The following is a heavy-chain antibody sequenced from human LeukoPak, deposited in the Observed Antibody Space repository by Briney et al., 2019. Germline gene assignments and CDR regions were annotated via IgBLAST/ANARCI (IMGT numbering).Heavy chain of an antibody. J-gene: IGHJ4*02. CDR1: GFSFDDYV. Sequence: PGGSLRLSCAASGFSFDDYVMHWVRQAPGKGLEWVSLITWDAGSMYYADSVKGRFTISRDNSKNSLYLQMNSLRAEDTALYYCAKGTSSWHEFDYWGQGTLVTVSS. CDR2: ITWDAGSM. V-gene: IGHV3-43D*03. CDR3: AKGTSSWHEFDY. D-gene: IGHD6-13*01.